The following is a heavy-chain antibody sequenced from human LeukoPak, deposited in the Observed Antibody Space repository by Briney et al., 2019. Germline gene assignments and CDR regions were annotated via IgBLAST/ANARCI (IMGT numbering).Heavy chain of an antibody. J-gene: IGHJ4*02. CDR1: GFTFSSYA. CDR3: AKDRLLGTAAHFDY. Sequence: GGSLRLFCAASGFTFSSYAMSWVRQASGKGLEWVSAISGSGGSTCYADSVKGRFTISRDNSKNTLYLQMNSLRAEDTAVYYCAKDRLLGTAAHFDYWGQGTLVTVSS. D-gene: IGHD2-2*01. CDR2: ISGSGGST. V-gene: IGHV3-23*01.